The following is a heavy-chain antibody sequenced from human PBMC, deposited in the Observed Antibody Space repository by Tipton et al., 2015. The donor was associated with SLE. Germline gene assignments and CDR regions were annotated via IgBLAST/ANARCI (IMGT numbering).Heavy chain of an antibody. CDR3: AKDAGSQGALDI. D-gene: IGHD1-26*01. J-gene: IGHJ3*02. Sequence: RSLRLSCAASGFTFSSYGMHWFRQAPGKGLEWVAVISYDGSKKYYADSVKGRFTISRDNSKNTLYLQMNSLRAEDTAVFYCAKDAGSQGALDIWGQGTMVTVSS. CDR1: GFTFSSYG. CDR2: ISYDGSKK. V-gene: IGHV3-30*18.